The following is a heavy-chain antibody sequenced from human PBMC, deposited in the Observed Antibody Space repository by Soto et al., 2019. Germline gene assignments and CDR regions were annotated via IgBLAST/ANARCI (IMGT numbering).Heavy chain of an antibody. CDR3: ARRPELLGFQPGDAFDI. Sequence: PGESLKISCKGSGYSFTSYWIGWVRQMPGKGLEWMGIIYPGDSDTRYSPSFQGQVTISADKSISTAYLQWSSLKASDTAMYYCARRPELLGFQPGDAFDIWGQGTMVTVSS. D-gene: IGHD3-10*01. CDR1: GYSFTSYW. J-gene: IGHJ3*02. CDR2: IYPGDSDT. V-gene: IGHV5-51*01.